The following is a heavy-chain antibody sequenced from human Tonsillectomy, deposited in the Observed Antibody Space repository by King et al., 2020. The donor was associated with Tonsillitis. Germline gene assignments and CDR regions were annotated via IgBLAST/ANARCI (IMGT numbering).Heavy chain of an antibody. V-gene: IGHV3-11*01. Sequence: VQLVESGGGLVKPGGSLRLSCAASGFTFSDYYMSWIRQAPGKGLEWVSYISSSGSTIYYADSVKGRFTNSRDNAKNSLYMQMNSLRAEDTAVYYCARYTRKDIVGVRLLDYWGQGTLVTVSS. CDR1: GFTFSDYY. J-gene: IGHJ4*02. CDR3: ARYTRKDIVGVRLLDY. D-gene: IGHD2-15*01. CDR2: ISSSGSTI.